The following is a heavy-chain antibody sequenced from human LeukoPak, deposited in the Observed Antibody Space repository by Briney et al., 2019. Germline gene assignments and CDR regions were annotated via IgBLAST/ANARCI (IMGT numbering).Heavy chain of an antibody. Sequence: GGSLRLSCAASEFSVGSNYMTWVRQAPGKGLEWVSLIYSGGSTYYADSVKGRFTISRDNAKNSLYLQMNSLRVEDTAVYYCAKVAKYYYGSETYYFFEHWGQGTPVTASS. V-gene: IGHV3-66*01. CDR3: AKVAKYYYGSETYYFFEH. D-gene: IGHD3-10*01. J-gene: IGHJ4*02. CDR2: IYSGGST. CDR1: EFSVGSNY.